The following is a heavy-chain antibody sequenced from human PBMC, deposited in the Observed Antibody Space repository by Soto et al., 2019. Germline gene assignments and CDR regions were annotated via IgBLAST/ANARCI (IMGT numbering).Heavy chain of an antibody. CDR2: IYYSGST. D-gene: IGHD4-17*01. V-gene: IGHV4-39*01. CDR1: GGSISSSSYY. CDR3: ARHAAVTTVTFDP. Sequence: SETLSLTCTVSGGSISSSSYYWGWIRQPPGKGLEWIGSIYYSGSTYYNPSLKSRVTISVDTSKNQFSLKLSSVTAADTAVYYCARHAAVTTVTFDPWGQGTLVTVSS. J-gene: IGHJ5*02.